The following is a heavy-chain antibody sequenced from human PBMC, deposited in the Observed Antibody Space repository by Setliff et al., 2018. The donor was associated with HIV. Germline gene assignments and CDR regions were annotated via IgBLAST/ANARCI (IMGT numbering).Heavy chain of an antibody. J-gene: IGHJ6*02. V-gene: IGHV3-23*01. CDR2: LSGSGGST. CDR3: AREGLWFGELSVSNALDV. D-gene: IGHD3-10*01. CDR1: GFIFGNYA. Sequence: GGSLRLSCAASGFIFGNYAMSWVRQAPGKGLEWVSVLSGSGGSTYYADSVKGRFTISRDNSKNTLYLQMNSLRAEDTAIYYCAREGLWFGELSVSNALDVWGQGTTVTVSS.